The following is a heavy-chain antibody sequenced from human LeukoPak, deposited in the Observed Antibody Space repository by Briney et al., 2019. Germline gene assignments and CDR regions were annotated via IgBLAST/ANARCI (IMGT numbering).Heavy chain of an antibody. CDR3: AKEAGGASAGFDY. V-gene: IGHV3-66*01. Sequence: GGSLRLSCVGSGFTVSRNYMSWVRQAAGKGLEWVSSIDSGGNTHHADSVKGRFTISRDNSKNTLFLQMNSLRAEDTAVYYCAKEAGGASAGFDYWGQGTLVTVSS. D-gene: IGHD1-26*01. CDR2: IDSGGNT. CDR1: GFTVSRNY. J-gene: IGHJ4*02.